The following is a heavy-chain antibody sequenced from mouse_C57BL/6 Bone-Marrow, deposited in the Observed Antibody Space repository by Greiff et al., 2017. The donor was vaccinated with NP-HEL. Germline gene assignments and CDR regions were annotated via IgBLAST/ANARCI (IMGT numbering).Heavy chain of an antibody. J-gene: IGHJ2*01. V-gene: IGHV1-15*01. CDR2: IDPETGGT. CDR3: TTLITTVVATGNYFDY. D-gene: IGHD1-1*01. CDR1: GYTFTDYE. Sequence: VQLQQSGAELVRPGASVTLSCKASGYTFTDYEMHWVKQTPVHGLEWIGAIDPETGGTAYNQKFKGKAILTADKSSSTAYMELRSLTSEDSAVYYCTTLITTVVATGNYFDYWGQGTTLTVSS.